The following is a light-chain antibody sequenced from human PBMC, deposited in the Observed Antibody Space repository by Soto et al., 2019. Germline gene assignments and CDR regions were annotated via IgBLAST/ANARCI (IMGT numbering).Light chain of an antibody. V-gene: IGLV2-8*01. CDR3: NSYAGSNNFVV. CDR2: EVT. CDR1: SSDVGGYNF. J-gene: IGLJ2*01. Sequence: QSALTQPPSASGSPGQSVTISCTGTSSDVGGYNFVSWFQQSPGKAPKLLIYEVTKRPSGVPDRFSGSKSGNTASLTVSGLQAEDEADYYCNSYAGSNNFVVFGGGTKLTVL.